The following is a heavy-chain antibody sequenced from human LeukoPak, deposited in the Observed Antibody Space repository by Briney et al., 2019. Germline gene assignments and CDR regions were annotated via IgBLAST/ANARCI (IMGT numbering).Heavy chain of an antibody. CDR3: ARFVGSDYTGSIDL. CDR1: GFRFSSHG. V-gene: IGHV3-33*01. CDR2: IWYDGSNP. J-gene: IGHJ5*02. D-gene: IGHD3-10*01. Sequence: PGTSLRLSCAGSGFRFSSHGMHWVRQAPGKGLEWLGYIWYDGSNPDYVDPVKGRFTLSRDNSKNTVYPQMNSLRAEDTAVYHCARFVGSDYTGSIDLWGQGTPVTVSS.